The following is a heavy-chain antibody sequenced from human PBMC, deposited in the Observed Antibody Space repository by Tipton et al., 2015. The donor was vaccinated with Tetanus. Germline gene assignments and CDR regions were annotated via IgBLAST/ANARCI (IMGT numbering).Heavy chain of an antibody. CDR1: GFTVSSNY. CDR3: ARDAGGPYGDYATFDY. J-gene: IGHJ4*02. Sequence: GSLRLSCAASGFTVSSNYMSWARQAPGKGLEWVSVIYSGGSTYYADSVKGRFTISRDNSKNTLYLQMNSLRAEDTAVYYCARDAGGPYGDYATFDYWGQGTLFGVSS. CDR2: IYSGGST. V-gene: IGHV3-53*01. D-gene: IGHD4-17*01.